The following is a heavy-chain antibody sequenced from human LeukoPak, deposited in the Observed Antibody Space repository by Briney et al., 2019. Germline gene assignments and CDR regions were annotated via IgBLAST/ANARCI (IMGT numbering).Heavy chain of an antibody. D-gene: IGHD3-22*01. Sequence: GGSLRLSCAASGFTFDDYAMHWVRQAPGKGLEWVSGISWNSGSIGYADSAKGRFTISRDNAKNSLYLQMNSLRAEDTALYYCAKDGTYYYDSSGYWGYFDYWGQGTLVTVSS. J-gene: IGHJ4*02. CDR3: AKDGTYYYDSSGYWGYFDY. V-gene: IGHV3-9*01. CDR1: GFTFDDYA. CDR2: ISWNSGSI.